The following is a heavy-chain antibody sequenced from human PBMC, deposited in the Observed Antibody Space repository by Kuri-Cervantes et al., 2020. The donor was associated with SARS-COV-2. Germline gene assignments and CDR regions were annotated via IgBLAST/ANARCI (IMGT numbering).Heavy chain of an antibody. D-gene: IGHD3-3*01. CDR2: ISYDGSNK. CDR1: GYTFSSYA. Sequence: SCKASGYTFSSYAMHWVRQAPGKGLEWVAVISYDGSNKYYADSVKGRFTISRDNSKNTLYLQMNSLRAEDTAVYYCARSILTIFEAMDVWGKGTTVTVSS. J-gene: IGHJ6*03. V-gene: IGHV3-30-3*01. CDR3: ARSILTIFEAMDV.